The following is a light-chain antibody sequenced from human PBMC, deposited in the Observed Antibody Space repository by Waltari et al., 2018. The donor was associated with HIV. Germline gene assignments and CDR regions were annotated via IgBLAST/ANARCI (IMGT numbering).Light chain of an antibody. J-gene: IGLJ1*01. V-gene: IGLV1-51*01. CDR2: DNH. CDR1: NCHHGTNS. Sequence: QSVLTKPPSVSPAPVPELGISCSGANCHHGTNSLSWYQHSPGRAPQLLIYDNHRRPSETPDRFSGSKSGTSGTLDITGLQTGDEADYYCGTWDSGLNAYVFGSGTKVTVL. CDR3: GTWDSGLNAYV.